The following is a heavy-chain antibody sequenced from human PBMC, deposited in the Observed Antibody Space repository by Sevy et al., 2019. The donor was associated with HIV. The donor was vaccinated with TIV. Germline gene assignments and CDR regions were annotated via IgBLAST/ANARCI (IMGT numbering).Heavy chain of an antibody. V-gene: IGHV1-24*01. CDR1: GYTLTKLS. J-gene: IGHJ5*02. D-gene: IGHD2-15*01. Sequence: ASVKVSSKVSGYTLTKLSIHWVRQAPGKGLEWLGDFDPQDDEIIYAQRYQGRLIMTEDTSTETAYMELSSLTSEDTAVYYCATVGLRYYSGSSSYQGDWFDPWGQGTLVTVSS. CDR3: ATVGLRYYSGSSSYQGDWFDP. CDR2: FDPQDDEI.